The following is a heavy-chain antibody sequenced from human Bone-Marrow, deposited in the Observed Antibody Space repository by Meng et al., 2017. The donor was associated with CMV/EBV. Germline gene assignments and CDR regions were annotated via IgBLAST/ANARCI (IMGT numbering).Heavy chain of an antibody. Sequence: GGSLRLSCAASGFTFRSYAMSWVRQAPGKGLEWVSAISGSGGSTYYADSVKGRFTISRDNSKNTLYLQMNSLRAEDTAVYYCAGVVYDFWSAKYLGGAMDVWAQGTTATVSS. CDR3: AGVVYDFWSAKYLGGAMDV. J-gene: IGHJ6*02. CDR2: ISGSGGST. V-gene: IGHV3-23*01. CDR1: GFTFRSYA. D-gene: IGHD3-3*01.